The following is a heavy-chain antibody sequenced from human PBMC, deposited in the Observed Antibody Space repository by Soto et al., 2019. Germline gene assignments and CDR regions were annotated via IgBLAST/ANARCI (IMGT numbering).Heavy chain of an antibody. CDR1: GYTFSTYG. CDR2: INPLKGDT. Sequence: QVQLVQSGAEMKKPGASVKVSCKASGYTFSTYGITWVRQAPGQGLDWMGWINPLKGDTNSAARFQDRVTMTTDTSTRTAYMELRRLRSDDTAVYYCARVKVPAAILGAFDLWGQGTLVTVAS. D-gene: IGHD2-2*02. V-gene: IGHV1-18*01. CDR3: ARVKVPAAILGAFDL. J-gene: IGHJ3*01.